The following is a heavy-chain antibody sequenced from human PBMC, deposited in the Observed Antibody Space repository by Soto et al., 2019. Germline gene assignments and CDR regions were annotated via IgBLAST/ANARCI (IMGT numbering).Heavy chain of an antibody. D-gene: IGHD3-3*01. Sequence: ASVKVSCKASGYTFTSYGISWVRKAPGQGLEGMGWISAYNGNTNYAQKLQGRVTMTTDTSTSIAYMELRSLRSDDTAVYYCARVCITTYYYYYYGMDVWGQGTTVTVSS. CDR2: ISAYNGNT. CDR1: GYTFTSYG. CDR3: ARVCITTYYYYYYGMDV. J-gene: IGHJ6*02. V-gene: IGHV1-18*01.